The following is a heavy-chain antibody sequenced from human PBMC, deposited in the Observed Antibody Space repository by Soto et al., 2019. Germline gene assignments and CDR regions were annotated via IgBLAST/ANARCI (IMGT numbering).Heavy chain of an antibody. J-gene: IGHJ4*01. CDR2: IRGSGGST. D-gene: IGHD2-15*01. V-gene: IGHV3-23*01. CDR1: GFTFSSYA. Sequence: QPWGSLRLSCAASGFTFSSYAMSWVRQAPGKGLEWVSAIRGSGGSTYYADSVKGRFTISRDNSKNTLYLQMNSLRAEDTAVYYCAKDTLDPLVAAKDYFDYWGQETLVAVSS. CDR3: AKDTLDPLVAAKDYFDY.